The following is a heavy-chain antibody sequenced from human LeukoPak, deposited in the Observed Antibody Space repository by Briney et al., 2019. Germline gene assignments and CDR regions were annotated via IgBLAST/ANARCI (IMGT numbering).Heavy chain of an antibody. D-gene: IGHD3-10*01. V-gene: IGHV4-59*08. J-gene: IGHJ5*02. CDR2: LSDSGNT. Sequence: SETLSLTCTVSGGSISNHYWSWIRQPPGRGLEWIGYLSDSGNTIYNPSLKSRVTILGDTSKNQFSLKLSSVTAADTAVYYCARHATGSYSVPWLDPWGQGTLVTVST. CDR1: GGSISNHY. CDR3: ARHATGSYSVPWLDP.